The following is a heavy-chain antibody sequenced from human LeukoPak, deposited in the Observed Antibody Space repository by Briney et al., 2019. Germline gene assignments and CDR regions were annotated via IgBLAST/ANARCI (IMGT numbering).Heavy chain of an antibody. CDR1: GFTFSSYW. D-gene: IGHD2-15*01. CDR2: IKQDGSEK. CDR3: ARDVVVRNPFFDF. V-gene: IGHV3-7*01. Sequence: GGSLRLSCAASGFTFSSYWMSWVRQAPGKGLEWVANIKQDGSEKYYVDSVKGRFTISRDNAKNSLYLQMNSLRAEDTAVYYCARDVVVRNPFFDFWGQGTLVTVSS. J-gene: IGHJ4*02.